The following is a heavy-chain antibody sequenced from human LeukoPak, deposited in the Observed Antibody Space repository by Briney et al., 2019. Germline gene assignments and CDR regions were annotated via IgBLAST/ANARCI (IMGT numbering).Heavy chain of an antibody. D-gene: IGHD3-10*01. J-gene: IGHJ4*02. CDR3: AKDGSGSGSYVGYYFDY. CDR2: ISYDASNK. Sequence: GRSLRLSCAASRFTFSSYAMHWVRQAPGKGLEWVAVISYDASNKYYADSVKGRFTISRDNAKNSLYLQMNSLRAEDTALYYCAKDGSGSGSYVGYYFDYWGQGTLVTVSS. V-gene: IGHV3-30*04. CDR1: RFTFSSYA.